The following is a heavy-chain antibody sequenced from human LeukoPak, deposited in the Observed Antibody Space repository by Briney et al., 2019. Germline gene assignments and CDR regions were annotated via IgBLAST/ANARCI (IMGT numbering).Heavy chain of an antibody. CDR2: IEQDGSEK. CDR1: GFTFSNYW. V-gene: IGHV3-7*01. CDR3: AREAYCGGDCSEFDP. Sequence: GGSLRLSCAASGFTFSNYWMSWVRQTPGKGLEWVATIEQDGSEKYYVDSVKGRFTISRDNAKKSLFLQMNSLRADDTAVYYCAREAYCGGDCSEFDPWGQGTLVTVSS. J-gene: IGHJ5*02. D-gene: IGHD2-21*02.